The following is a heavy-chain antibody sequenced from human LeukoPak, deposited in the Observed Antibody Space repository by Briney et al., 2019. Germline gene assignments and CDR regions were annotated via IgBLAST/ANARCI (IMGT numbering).Heavy chain of an antibody. CDR3: ARVRYCSGGSCYGMDV. CDR2: IGSSSSYI. J-gene: IGHJ6*02. CDR1: GFTFSSYS. Sequence: GGSLRLSCAASGFTFSSYSMNWVRQAPGKGLEWVSSIGSSSSYIYYADSVKGRFTISRDNAKNSLYLQMNSLRAEDTAVYYCARVRYCSGGSCYGMDVWGQGTTVTVSS. D-gene: IGHD2-15*01. V-gene: IGHV3-21*01.